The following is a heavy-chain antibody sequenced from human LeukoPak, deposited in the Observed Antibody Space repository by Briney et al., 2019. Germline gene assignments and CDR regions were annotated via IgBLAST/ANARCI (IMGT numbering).Heavy chain of an antibody. V-gene: IGHV3-53*01. CDR2: IYSDNT. D-gene: IGHD6-19*01. J-gene: IGHJ3*02. CDR1: GFTVSSSS. CDR3: ARDGSGWYPYAFDM. Sequence: GGSLRLSCTVSGFTVSSSSMSWVRQAPGKGLEWVSFIYSDNTHYSDSVKGRFTFSRDNAKDSLYLQMNSLRAEDTAVYYCARDGSGWYPYAFDMWGQGTMVTVSS.